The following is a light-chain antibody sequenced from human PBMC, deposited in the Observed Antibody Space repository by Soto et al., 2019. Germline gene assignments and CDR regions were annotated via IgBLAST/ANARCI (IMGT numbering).Light chain of an antibody. J-gene: IGKJ2*01. V-gene: IGKV3-20*01. CDR2: AAS. CDR3: QQFGSSPWMYT. CDR1: QTVSSNY. Sequence: EIVLTQSPGTLSLSPGERVTLSCRASQTVSSNYLAWYQQKPGQAPRLLIYAASSRAAGIADRFSASGSGTDFTLTISRLAPEDSAVYYCQQFGSSPWMYTFGQGTKVEIK.